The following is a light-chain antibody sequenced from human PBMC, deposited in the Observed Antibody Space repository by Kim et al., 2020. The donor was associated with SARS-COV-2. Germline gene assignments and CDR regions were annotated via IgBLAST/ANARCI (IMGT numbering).Light chain of an antibody. J-gene: IGKJ2*03. CDR1: QSVSSSY. V-gene: IGKV3-20*01. CDR3: QQYGSSPLYS. CDR2: GAA. Sequence: SPGERATRSCRASQSVSSSYLAWYQQKPGQAPRLLIYGAASRATGIPDRFSGSGSGTDFTLTISRLEPEEFAVYYCQQYGSSPLYSFGQGTKLEI.